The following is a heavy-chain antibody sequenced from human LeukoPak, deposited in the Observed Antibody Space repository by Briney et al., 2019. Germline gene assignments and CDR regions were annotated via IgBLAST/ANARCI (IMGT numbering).Heavy chain of an antibody. J-gene: IGHJ5*02. CDR2: ISSSGTYI. CDR1: GFTFSNAW. D-gene: IGHD1-1*01. Sequence: PGGSLRLSCAASGFTFSNAWMSWVRQAPGKGLEWVSSISSSGTYIFYADSVKGRFTISRDNAKNSLYLQMSSLRAEDTAMYYCARDNVAWNDVHWFDPWGQGTLVTVSS. CDR3: ARDNVAWNDVHWFDP. V-gene: IGHV3-21*01.